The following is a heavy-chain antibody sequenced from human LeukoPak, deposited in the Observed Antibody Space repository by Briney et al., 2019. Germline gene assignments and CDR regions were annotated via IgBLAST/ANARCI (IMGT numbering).Heavy chain of an antibody. CDR2: ISGSGGST. J-gene: IGHJ4*02. CDR3: AKVGYCSGGSCSPFFDY. D-gene: IGHD2-15*01. V-gene: IGHV3-23*01. Sequence: AGGSLRLSCAASGFSFSSYGIHWVRQAPGKGLEWVSSISGSGGSTYYADSVKGRFTISRDNSKNTLYLQMNSLRAEDTAVYCCAKVGYCSGGSCSPFFDYWGQGTLVTVSS. CDR1: GFSFSSYG.